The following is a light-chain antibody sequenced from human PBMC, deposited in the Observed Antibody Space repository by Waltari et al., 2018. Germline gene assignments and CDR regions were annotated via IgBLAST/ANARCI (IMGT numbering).Light chain of an antibody. CDR1: QSVIYSSNNKNY. V-gene: IGKV4-1*01. Sequence: DSVMTQSPDSLAVSLGERATINCKSSQSVIYSSNNKNYLTWYQKKPGQPPKLLIYWASTRESGVPDRFSGSGSGTDFTLTISSLQAEDVAVYYCQQYYNTPFTFGPGTKVDVK. J-gene: IGKJ3*01. CDR2: WAS. CDR3: QQYYNTPFT.